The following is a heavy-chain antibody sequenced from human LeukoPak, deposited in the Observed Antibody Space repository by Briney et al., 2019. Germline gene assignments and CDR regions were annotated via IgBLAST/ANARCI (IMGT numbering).Heavy chain of an antibody. CDR3: AKDLTVPMFVKFDY. J-gene: IGHJ4*02. Sequence: PGGSLRLSCTASGFTFSDYAMSWVRQAPGKGLEWVSGISGSGGSVRYADSVKGRFIISRDNSRNTLYLQMNSLRAEDTAVYYCAKDLTVPMFVKFDYWGRGTLVTVSS. V-gene: IGHV3-23*01. CDR2: ISGSGGSV. D-gene: IGHD3-10*02. CDR1: GFTFSDYA.